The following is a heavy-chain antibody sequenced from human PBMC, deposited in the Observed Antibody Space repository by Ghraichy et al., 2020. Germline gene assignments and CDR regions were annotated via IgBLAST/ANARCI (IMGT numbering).Heavy chain of an antibody. CDR2: IKQDGSEK. CDR3: ARSFVVVPAAMWYFDY. CDR1: GFTFSSYW. D-gene: IGHD2-2*01. V-gene: IGHV3-7*01. J-gene: IGHJ4*02. Sequence: GGSLRLSCAASGFTFSSYWMSWVRQAPGKGLEWVANIKQDGSEKYYVDSVKGRFTISRDNAKNSLYLQMNSLRAEDTAVYYCARSFVVVPAAMWYFDYWGQGTLVTVSS.